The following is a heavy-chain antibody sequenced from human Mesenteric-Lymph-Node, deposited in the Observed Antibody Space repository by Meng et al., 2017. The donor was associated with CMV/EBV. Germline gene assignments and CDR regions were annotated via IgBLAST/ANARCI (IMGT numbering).Heavy chain of an antibody. Sequence: GGSLRLSCVASGFNFNGSWMDWVRQAPGKGLEWVAKIKHDGVEKYYVDSVRGRFTISRDNARNSIYLQMNSLGADDTAVYYCARDGGWYEYYFDYWGQGTLVTVSS. CDR3: ARDGGWYEYYFDY. J-gene: IGHJ4*02. D-gene: IGHD6-13*01. CDR1: GFNFNGSW. CDR2: IKHDGVEK. V-gene: IGHV3-7*01.